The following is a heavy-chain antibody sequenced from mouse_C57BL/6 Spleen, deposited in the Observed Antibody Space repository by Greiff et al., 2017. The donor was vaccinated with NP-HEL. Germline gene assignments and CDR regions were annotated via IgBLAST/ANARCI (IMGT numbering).Heavy chain of an antibody. J-gene: IGHJ1*03. CDR1: GYAFSSSW. D-gene: IGHD1-1*01. CDR3: ARPHYYGSSGYWYFDV. V-gene: IGHV1-82*01. CDR2: IYPGDGDT. Sequence: QVQLQQSGPELVKPGASVKISCKASGYAFSSSWMNWVKQRPGKGLEWIGRIYPGDGDTNYNGKFKGKATLTADKSSSTAYMQLSSLTSEDSAVYFCARPHYYGSSGYWYFDVWGTGTTVTVSS.